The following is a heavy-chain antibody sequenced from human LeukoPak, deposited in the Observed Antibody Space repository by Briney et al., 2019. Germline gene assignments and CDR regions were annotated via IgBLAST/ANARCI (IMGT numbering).Heavy chain of an antibody. Sequence: GASVKVSCKASGGTFSSYAISWVRQAPGQGLEWMGIINPSGGSTSYAQKFQGRVTMTRDTSTSTVYMELSSLRSEDTAVYYCARVVVGDIAAFDIWGQGTMVTVSS. D-gene: IGHD4-17*01. CDR2: INPSGGST. J-gene: IGHJ3*02. CDR3: ARVVVGDIAAFDI. CDR1: GGTFSSYA. V-gene: IGHV1-46*01.